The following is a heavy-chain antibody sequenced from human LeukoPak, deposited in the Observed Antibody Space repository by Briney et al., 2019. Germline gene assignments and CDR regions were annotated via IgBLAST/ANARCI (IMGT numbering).Heavy chain of an antibody. V-gene: IGHV4-59*03. CDR1: GGSISSYY. CDR2: IYHSGST. CDR3: AGSLAAVAVNWFDP. D-gene: IGHD6-19*01. Sequence: PSATLSLTCTVSGGSISSYYWNWIRQPPGKGLEWIGYIYHSGSTNYNLTLRSRLTISLDTSKNQFSLRLSSVTAADTAVYYCAGSLAAVAVNWFDPWGQGTLVTVSS. J-gene: IGHJ5*02.